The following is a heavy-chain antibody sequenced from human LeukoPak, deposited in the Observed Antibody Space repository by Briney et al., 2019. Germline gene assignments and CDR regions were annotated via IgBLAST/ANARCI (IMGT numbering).Heavy chain of an antibody. J-gene: IGHJ5*02. V-gene: IGHV4-34*01. CDR1: GGSSSGYY. Sequence: PSETLSLTCAVYGGSSSGYYWSWIRQPPGKGLEWIGEINHSGSTNYNPSLKSRVTISVETSKNQFSLKLSSVTAADTAVYYCARGLLTGYSSSWYVGSYNWFDPWGQGTLVTVSS. CDR3: ARGLLTGYSSSWYVGSYNWFDP. D-gene: IGHD6-13*01. CDR2: INHSGST.